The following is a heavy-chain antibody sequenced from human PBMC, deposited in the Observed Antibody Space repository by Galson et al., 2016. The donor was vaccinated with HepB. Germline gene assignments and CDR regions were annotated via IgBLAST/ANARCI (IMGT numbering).Heavy chain of an antibody. CDR1: GFTFGSYA. D-gene: IGHD3-22*01. V-gene: IGHV3-23*01. CDR3: ARVGPSGYFFDS. J-gene: IGHJ4*02. Sequence: SLRLSCAASGFTFGSYAMSWVRQAPGKGLEWISSISGSGQNTYYRDSVEGRFTSSRDNSKNTLYLQMNSLRAEDTATYFCARVGPSGYFFDSWGQGALVIVSS. CDR2: ISGSGQNT.